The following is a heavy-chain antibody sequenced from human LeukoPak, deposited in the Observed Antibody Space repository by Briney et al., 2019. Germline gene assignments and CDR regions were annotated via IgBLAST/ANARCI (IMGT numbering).Heavy chain of an antibody. J-gene: IGHJ4*02. CDR3: ARDPYSSSFGSLYYFDY. V-gene: IGHV4-38-2*02. Sequence: SETLSLTCTVSGGSISSYYWGWIRQPPGKGLEWIGSIYHSGSTYYNPSLKSRVTISVDTSKNQFSLKLSSVTAADTAVYYCARDPYSSSFGSLYYFDYWGQGTLVTVSS. CDR1: GGSISSYY. CDR2: IYHSGST. D-gene: IGHD6-13*01.